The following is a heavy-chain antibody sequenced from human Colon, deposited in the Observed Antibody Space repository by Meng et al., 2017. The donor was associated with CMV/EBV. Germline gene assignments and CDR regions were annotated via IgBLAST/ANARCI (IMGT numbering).Heavy chain of an antibody. D-gene: IGHD2-2*01. CDR3: ARHCVSASCNLDPSPS. J-gene: IGHJ5*02. CDR2: ISTRSSFI. V-gene: IGHV3-21*06. Sequence: GGSLRLSCAASGFNFSTYSMSWVRQAPGKGLEWLSSISTRSSFIYYADAVKGRFTISRDNAKNSVYLQMDSLKTEDTAVYYCARHCVSASCNLDPSPSWGQGTVVTVSS. CDR1: GFNFSTYS.